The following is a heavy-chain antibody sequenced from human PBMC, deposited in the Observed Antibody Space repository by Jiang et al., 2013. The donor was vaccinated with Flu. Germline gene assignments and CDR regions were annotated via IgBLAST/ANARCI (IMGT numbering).Heavy chain of an antibody. V-gene: IGHV4-59*01. Sequence: GPGLVKPSETLSLTCTVSGGSISSYYWSWIRQPPGKGLGWIGYIYYSGSTNYNPSLKSRVTISVDTSKNQFSLKLSSVTAADTAVYYCARGRVVYGMDVWGQGTTVTVSS. J-gene: IGHJ6*02. CDR1: GGSISSYY. D-gene: IGHD2-15*01. CDR3: ARGRVVYGMDV. CDR2: IYYSGST.